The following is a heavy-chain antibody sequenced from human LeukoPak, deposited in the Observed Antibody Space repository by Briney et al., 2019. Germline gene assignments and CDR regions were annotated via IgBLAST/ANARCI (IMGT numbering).Heavy chain of an antibody. V-gene: IGHV1-2*02. CDR2: INPNTGGT. J-gene: IGHJ4*02. CDR3: ARRYDFCSGYPTAFDY. CDR1: GYTFTGYY. Sequence: ASMKVSCKASGYTFTGYYIHWVRQAPGQGLEWMGFINPNTGGTSYAQKFQARVTMTRDTSISTAYMELSGLRSDDTAVYYCARRYDFCSGYPTAFDYWGQGTLVTVSS. D-gene: IGHD3-3*01.